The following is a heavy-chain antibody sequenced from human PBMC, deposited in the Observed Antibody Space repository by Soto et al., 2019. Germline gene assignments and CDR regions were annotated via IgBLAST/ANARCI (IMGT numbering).Heavy chain of an antibody. Sequence: SETLSLTCSVSGGSVSDKTYYWSWIRQPPGKRLEWIGYVYYSGTTNYNPSLKSRVTISVDLSKNRFSLRLSSVTTADTALYYCARTTAVTTTLRSRYFFDYWGQGTLVTVPS. V-gene: IGHV4-61*01. J-gene: IGHJ4*02. CDR3: ARTTAVTTTLRSRYFFDY. CDR1: GGSVSDKTYY. D-gene: IGHD4-17*01. CDR2: VYYSGTT.